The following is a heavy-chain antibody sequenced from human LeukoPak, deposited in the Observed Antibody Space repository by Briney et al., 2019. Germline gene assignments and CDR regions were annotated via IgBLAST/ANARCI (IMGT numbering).Heavy chain of an antibody. CDR3: ARDSPSDWVL. J-gene: IGHJ4*02. D-gene: IGHD2-21*01. CDR1: GFSFSSYT. V-gene: IGHV3-21*06. CDR2: LSYDINYI. Sequence: GGSLRLSCAASGFSFSSYTMNWVRQAPGKGLEWVSTLSYDINYIYYANSVKGRFTISRDNAKNSLYLQMNNLRAEDTAVYYCARDSPSDWVLWGQGTLVTVSS.